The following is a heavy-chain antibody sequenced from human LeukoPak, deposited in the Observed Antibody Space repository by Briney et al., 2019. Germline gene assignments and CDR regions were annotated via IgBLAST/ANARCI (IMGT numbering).Heavy chain of an antibody. Sequence: GGSLRLSCAASGFTFSNFGMHWVHQAPGKGLGWVACIRYDGSNKYYVDSVKGRFTISRDNSKNTLSLQVNSLRPEDTAVYYCARKGFGSITVPGTFDYWGQGILVTVSS. CDR1: GFTFSNFG. V-gene: IGHV3-30*02. D-gene: IGHD6-19*01. CDR2: IRYDGSNK. CDR3: ARKGFGSITVPGTFDY. J-gene: IGHJ4*02.